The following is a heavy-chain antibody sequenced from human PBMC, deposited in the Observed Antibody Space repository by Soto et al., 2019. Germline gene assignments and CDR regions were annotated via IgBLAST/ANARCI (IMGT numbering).Heavy chain of an antibody. J-gene: IGHJ6*02. D-gene: IGHD1-26*01. CDR3: ASPLYSGSYSYGMDV. CDR1: GYSFTSYW. Sequence: GESLKISCKGSGYSFTSYWISWVRQMPGKGLEWMGRIDPSDSYTNYSPSFQGHATISADKSISTAYLQWSSLKASDTAMYYCASPLYSGSYSYGMDVWGQGTTVTVSS. CDR2: IDPSDSYT. V-gene: IGHV5-10-1*01.